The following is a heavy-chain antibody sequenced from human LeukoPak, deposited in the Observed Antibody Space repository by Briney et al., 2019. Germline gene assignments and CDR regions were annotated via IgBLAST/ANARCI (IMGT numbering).Heavy chain of an antibody. J-gene: IGHJ4*02. D-gene: IGHD6-13*01. CDR1: GGSLSFYY. Sequence: SETLSLTCTVSGGSLSFYYWNWIRQPPGKGLEWIGYVYYTGNTNYSPSLQSRVTISVDTSQHQFSLKLSSVTAADTAVYYCARRGRAAAANFDYWGQGTLVTVPS. V-gene: IGHV4-59*08. CDR2: VYYTGNT. CDR3: ARRGRAAAANFDY.